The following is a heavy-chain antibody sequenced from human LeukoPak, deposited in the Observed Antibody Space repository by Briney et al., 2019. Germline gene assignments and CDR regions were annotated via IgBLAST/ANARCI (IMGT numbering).Heavy chain of an antibody. J-gene: IGHJ4*02. Sequence: PRGSLRLSCAASGFTFSSYWMSWVRQAPGKGLEWVANIKQDGSEKYYVDSVKGRFTISRDNAKNSLYLQMNSLRAEDTAVYYCASQLGYCSSTSCYLLFDYWGQGTLVTVSS. CDR3: ASQLGYCSSTSCYLLFDY. CDR2: IKQDGSEK. V-gene: IGHV3-7*01. D-gene: IGHD2-2*01. CDR1: GFTFSSYW.